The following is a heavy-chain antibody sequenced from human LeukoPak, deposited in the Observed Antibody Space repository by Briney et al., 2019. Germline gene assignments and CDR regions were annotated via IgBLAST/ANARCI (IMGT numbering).Heavy chain of an antibody. Sequence: ASVKVSCKASGYTFTGYGISWVRQAPGQGLEWMGWISAYNGNTNYAQKLQGRVTMTTDTSTSTAYMELRSLRSDDTAVYYCARDPGYSYGYSMYYFDYWGQGTLVTVSS. D-gene: IGHD5-18*01. J-gene: IGHJ4*02. V-gene: IGHV1-18*01. CDR3: ARDPGYSYGYSMYYFDY. CDR1: GYTFTGYG. CDR2: ISAYNGNT.